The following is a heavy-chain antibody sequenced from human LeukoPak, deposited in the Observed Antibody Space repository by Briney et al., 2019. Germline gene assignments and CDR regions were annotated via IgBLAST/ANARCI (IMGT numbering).Heavy chain of an antibody. Sequence: GGSLRLSCAASGFTFSSYAMSWVRQAPRKGLEWVSGISGSGGSTYYVDSVKGRFTISRDNSKNTLSLQMNSLRAEDTAVYYCAKGDSGYYYDSSGYLDWFDPWGQGTLVTVSS. CDR2: ISGSGGST. J-gene: IGHJ5*02. CDR3: AKGDSGYYYDSSGYLDWFDP. CDR1: GFTFSSYA. D-gene: IGHD3-22*01. V-gene: IGHV3-23*01.